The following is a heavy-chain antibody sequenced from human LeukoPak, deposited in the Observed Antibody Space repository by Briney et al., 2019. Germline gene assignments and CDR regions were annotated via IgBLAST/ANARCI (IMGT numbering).Heavy chain of an antibody. V-gene: IGHV3-15*01. CDR1: GFSFNHAW. D-gene: IGHD6-13*01. CDR3: TTISGVAAAGTRNYYYYMDV. Sequence: PGGSLRLSCAASGFSFNHAWTSWVRQAPGKELEWVGRIKSRTNGGTTDHAAAVKGRFTISRDDSKNTLYLQMNSLKTEDTAVYYCTTISGVAAAGTRNYYYYMDVWGRGTTVTVSS. CDR2: IKSRTNGGTT. J-gene: IGHJ6*03.